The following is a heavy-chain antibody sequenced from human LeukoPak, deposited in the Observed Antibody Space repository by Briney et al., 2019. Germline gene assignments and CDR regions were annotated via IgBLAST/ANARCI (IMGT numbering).Heavy chain of an antibody. CDR3: ARRGGGSYYGWEYYFDY. Sequence: PSETLSLTCTVSGGSVSSYYWSWIRQPPGKGLEWIGYIYYSGSTNYNPSLKSRVTISVDTSKNQFSLKLSSVTAADTAVYYCARRGGGSYYGWEYYFDYWGQGTLVTVSS. D-gene: IGHD1-26*01. J-gene: IGHJ4*02. CDR2: IYYSGST. V-gene: IGHV4-59*08. CDR1: GGSVSSYY.